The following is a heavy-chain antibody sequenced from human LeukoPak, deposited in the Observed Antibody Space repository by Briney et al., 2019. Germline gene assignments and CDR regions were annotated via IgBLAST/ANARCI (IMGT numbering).Heavy chain of an antibody. V-gene: IGHV4-30-4*01. D-gene: IGHD6-19*01. J-gene: IGHJ4*02. CDR3: ALQEGSGWYGAAY. Sequence: SETLSLTCTVSGGSISSGGYYWSWIRQPPGKGLEWIGYMYYSGSTYYNPSLKSRVTISVDTSKNQFSLKLSSVTAADTAVYYCALQEGSGWYGAAYWGQGTLVTVSS. CDR1: GGSISSGGYY. CDR2: MYYSGST.